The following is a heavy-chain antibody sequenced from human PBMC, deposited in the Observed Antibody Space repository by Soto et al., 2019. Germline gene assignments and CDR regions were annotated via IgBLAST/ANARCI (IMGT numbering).Heavy chain of an antibody. Sequence: ASVKVSCKAPRDTFTSYYINWVRQAPGQGLEWMGVINPHGGSTAYAQKFKGRVTLTRDTSASTVYMEVSSLTPEDTAMYYCARSSGGNFGIIIEGTNCFATWGQGTLVTVSS. J-gene: IGHJ5*02. CDR1: RDTFTSYY. CDR2: INPHGGST. V-gene: IGHV1-46*01. CDR3: ARSSGGNFGIIIEGTNCFAT. D-gene: IGHD1-26*01.